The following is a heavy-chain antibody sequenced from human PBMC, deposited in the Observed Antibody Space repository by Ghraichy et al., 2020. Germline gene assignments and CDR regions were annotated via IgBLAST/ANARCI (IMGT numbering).Heavy chain of an antibody. CDR3: ARGGCSSASCYRNACDI. D-gene: IGHD2-2*01. CDR2: INTDGSST. J-gene: IGHJ3*02. CDR1: GFTFSSYW. V-gene: IGHV3-74*01. Sequence: GGSLRLSCAASGFTFSSYWMNWVRQAPGKGLVWVSRINTDGSSTNYADSVKGRFTISRDNAKNTLYLHVDSLRAEDTAVYYCARGGCSSASCYRNACDIWGRGTMVTVS.